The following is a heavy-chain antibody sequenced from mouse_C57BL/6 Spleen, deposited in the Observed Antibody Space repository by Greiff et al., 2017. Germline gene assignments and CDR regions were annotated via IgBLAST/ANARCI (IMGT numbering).Heavy chain of an antibody. CDR1: GFTFSSYA. V-gene: IGHV5-4*01. CDR2: ISDGGSYT. J-gene: IGHJ2*01. Sequence: EVKLEESGGGLVKPGGSLKLSCAASGFTFSSYAMSWVRQTPEKRLEWVATISDGGSYTYYPDNVKGRFTISRDNAKNNLYLQMSHLKSEDTAMYYCARDRDTTVLDYWGQGTTLTVSS. D-gene: IGHD1-1*01. CDR3: ARDRDTTVLDY.